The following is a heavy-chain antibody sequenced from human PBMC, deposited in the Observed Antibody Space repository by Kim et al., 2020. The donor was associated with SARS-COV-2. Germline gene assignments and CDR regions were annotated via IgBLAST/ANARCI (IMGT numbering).Heavy chain of an antibody. J-gene: IGHJ4*02. Sequence: EGRDRSYVDSVKGRFTISRDNAKNSLYLQVNSLRAEDTALYYCAKRNFDIRGQGTLVTVSS. CDR3: AKRNFDI. CDR2: EGRDR. V-gene: IGHV3-7*01. D-gene: IGHD3-9*01.